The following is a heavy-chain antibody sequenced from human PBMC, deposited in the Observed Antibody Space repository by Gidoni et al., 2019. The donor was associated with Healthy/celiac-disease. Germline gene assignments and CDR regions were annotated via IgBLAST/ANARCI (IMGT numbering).Heavy chain of an antibody. CDR2: IIPILGIA. Sequence: QVQLVQSGAEVKKPGSSVKVSCKASGGTFSSYAISWVRQAPGQGLEWMGRIIPILGIANYAQKFQGRVTITADKSTSTAYMELSSLRSEDTAVYYCARDRRTLATIRELYWFDPWGQGTLVTVSS. CDR1: GGTFSSYA. J-gene: IGHJ5*02. V-gene: IGHV1-69*04. D-gene: IGHD5-12*01. CDR3: ARDRRTLATIRELYWFDP.